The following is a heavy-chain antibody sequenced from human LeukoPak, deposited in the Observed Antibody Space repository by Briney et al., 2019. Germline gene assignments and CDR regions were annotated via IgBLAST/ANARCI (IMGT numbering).Heavy chain of an antibody. D-gene: IGHD1-26*01. CDR1: VVSMNGYY. CDR3: ARQFLVGSTFHAFDL. CDR2: VDSSGNT. Sequence: SETLSLTCSVSVVSMNGYYWSWLRQSAGDRLEWIGHVDSSGNTNYNPSLESRVTMSVDTSKKQFSLKLTSVTAADMAVYFCARQFLVGSTFHAFDLWGQGTRVTVSS. V-gene: IGHV4-4*07. J-gene: IGHJ3*01.